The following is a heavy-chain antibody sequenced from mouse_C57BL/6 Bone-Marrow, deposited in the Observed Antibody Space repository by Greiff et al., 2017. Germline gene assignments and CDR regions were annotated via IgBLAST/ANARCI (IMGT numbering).Heavy chain of an antibody. D-gene: IGHD2-4*01. V-gene: IGHV1-69*01. CDR2: IDPSDSYT. CDR3: ARGDYDEFAY. Sequence: QVQLQQPGAELVMPGASVKLSCKASGYTFTSYWMHWVKQRPGQGLEWIGEIDPSDSYTNYNQKFKGKSTLTVDKSSSTAYMQLSSLTSEDSAVYYCARGDYDEFAYWGQGTLVTVSA. CDR1: GYTFTSYW. J-gene: IGHJ3*01.